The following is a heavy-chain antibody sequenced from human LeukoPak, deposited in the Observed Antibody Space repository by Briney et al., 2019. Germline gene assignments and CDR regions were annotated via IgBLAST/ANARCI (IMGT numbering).Heavy chain of an antibody. Sequence: GGSLRLSCAASGFTFSNCIMNWVRQAPGKGLEWVSSISASGDYIFYGDSVKGRFTMSRDNAKNSLYLQMSSLRAEDTAVYYCARDLTDWSQGTLVIVSS. CDR2: ISASGDYI. CDR1: GFTFSNCI. V-gene: IGHV3-21*01. J-gene: IGHJ4*02. CDR3: ARDLTD.